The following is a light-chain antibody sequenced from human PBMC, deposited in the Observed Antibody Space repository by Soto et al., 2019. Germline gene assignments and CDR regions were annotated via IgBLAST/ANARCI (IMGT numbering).Light chain of an antibody. V-gene: IGLV1-40*01. J-gene: IGLJ2*01. Sequence: QAVVTQPPSVSGAPGQRVTISCTGSSSNIGAGYDVHWYQQLPGTAPKLLIYGTSNRHSGVPDRVSGSKSGTSASLAITGLQAEDEADYYCQSYDSSLRGVVFGGGTKLTVL. CDR2: GTS. CDR1: SSNIGAGYD. CDR3: QSYDSSLRGVV.